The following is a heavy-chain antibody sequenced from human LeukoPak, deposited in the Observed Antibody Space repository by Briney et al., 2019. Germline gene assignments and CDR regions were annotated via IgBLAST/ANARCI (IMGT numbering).Heavy chain of an antibody. CDR3: ARGSRLLDY. CDR2: INPSGGRT. CDR1: GYTFASDY. V-gene: IGHV1-46*01. J-gene: IGHJ4*02. Sequence: ASVKVSCKASGYTFASDYIHWVRQAPGQGLEWLGIINPSGGRTTYGQNFQGRVTMTRDTSTSTVYMELSSLRSEDTAVYYCARGSRLLDYWGQGTLVTVSS.